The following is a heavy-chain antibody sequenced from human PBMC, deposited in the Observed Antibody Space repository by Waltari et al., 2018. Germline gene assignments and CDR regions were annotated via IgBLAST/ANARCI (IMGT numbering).Heavy chain of an antibody. CDR2: IYYSGST. CDR3: ARDSPYSEAFDI. CDR1: GGHISSYS. V-gene: IGHV4-59*01. Sequence: QVQLQESGPGLVKPSETLSLTCTVSGGHISSYSWSWIRQPPGKGLEWIGYIYYSGSTNYNPSLKSRVTISVDTSKNQFSLKLSSVTAADTAVYYCARDSPYSEAFDIWGQGTMVTVSS. J-gene: IGHJ3*02. D-gene: IGHD6-13*01.